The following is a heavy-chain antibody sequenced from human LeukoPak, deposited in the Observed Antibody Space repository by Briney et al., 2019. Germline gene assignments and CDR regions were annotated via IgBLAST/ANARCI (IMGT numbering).Heavy chain of an antibody. D-gene: IGHD1-26*01. V-gene: IGHV3-33*01. CDR2: IWYDGSNK. CDR3: ARARDDSGRTYYFDY. CDR1: GFTFSSYG. Sequence: GGSLRLSCAASGFTFSSYGMHWVRQAPGKGLEWVAVIWYDGSNKYYADSVKGRFTISRDNSKNTLYLQMNSLRAEDTAVYYCARARDDSGRTYYFDYWGQGTLVTVSS. J-gene: IGHJ4*02.